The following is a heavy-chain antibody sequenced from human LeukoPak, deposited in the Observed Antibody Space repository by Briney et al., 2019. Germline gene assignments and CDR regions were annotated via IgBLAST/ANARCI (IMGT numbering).Heavy chain of an antibody. CDR1: GGSISSSSYY. Sequence: PSETLSLTCTVSGGSISSSSYYWGWIRQPPGKGLEWIGSIYYSGSTYYNPSLKSRVTISVDTSKNQFSLKLSSVTAADTAVYYCARESSTSWNGMDVWGQGTTVTVSS. J-gene: IGHJ6*02. V-gene: IGHV4-39*07. CDR2: IYYSGST. D-gene: IGHD2-2*01. CDR3: ARESSTSWNGMDV.